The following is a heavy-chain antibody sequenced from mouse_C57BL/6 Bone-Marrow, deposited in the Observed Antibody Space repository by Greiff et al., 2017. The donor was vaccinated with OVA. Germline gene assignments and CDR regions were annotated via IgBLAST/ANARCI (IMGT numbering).Heavy chain of an antibody. J-gene: IGHJ2*01. V-gene: IGHV2-4*01. CDR2: IWSGGST. CDR3: AQITTVECY. D-gene: IGHD1-1*01. Sequence: QVQLKESGPGLVQPSQSLSITCTVSGFPLPSYGVHWVRQPPGKGLEWLGVIWSGGSTDYNAAFISRLSISKDNSKSQVFFKMNSLQADDTAIYYCAQITTVECYWGQGTTLTDSS. CDR1: GFPLPSYG.